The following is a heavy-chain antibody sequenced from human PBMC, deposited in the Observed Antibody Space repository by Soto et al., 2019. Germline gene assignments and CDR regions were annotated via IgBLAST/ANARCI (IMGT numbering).Heavy chain of an antibody. J-gene: IGHJ6*02. CDR1: GGSFSGYY. V-gene: IGHV4-34*01. CDR2: INHSGST. CDR3: ARVGFMDIVLSGGMYV. Sequence: QVQLQQWGAGLLKPSETLSLTCAVYGGSFSGYYWSWIRQPPGKGLEWIGEINHSGSTNYNPSLKSRLTLSVYMSRSPCALNLSSVTAADTAVYYCARVGFMDIVLSGGMYVWGQGTTVTVSS. D-gene: IGHD2-8*01.